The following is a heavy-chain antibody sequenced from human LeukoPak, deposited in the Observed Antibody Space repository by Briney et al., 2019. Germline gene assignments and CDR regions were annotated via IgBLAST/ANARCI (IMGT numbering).Heavy chain of an antibody. CDR2: ISYSGTT. V-gene: IGHV4-39*01. J-gene: IGHJ4*02. Sequence: SETLPLTCTVSGVSISSGSYHWGWVPQPPGKGLEWIVSISYSGTTYYNLSLKSRITLSVDTPKNQFSLKLSSVPAADTALYYCARHLRGGSIWFDYWGQGTLVTVSS. D-gene: IGHD6-13*01. CDR1: GVSISSGSYH. CDR3: ARHLRGGSIWFDY.